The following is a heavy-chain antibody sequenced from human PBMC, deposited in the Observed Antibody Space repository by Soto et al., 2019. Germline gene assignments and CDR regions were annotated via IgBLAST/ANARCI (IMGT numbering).Heavy chain of an antibody. Sequence: PSETLSLTCTVSGGSINSGGYSWTWIRQPPGKGLEWIGFIYHTGTTYYNPSLKSRVTISVDRSKNQFSLKPNSVTAADTAVYYCASGVNYYDSSGSSWFDPWGQGALVTVSS. V-gene: IGHV4-30-2*01. CDR2: IYHTGTT. D-gene: IGHD3-22*01. CDR3: ASGVNYYDSSGSSWFDP. CDR1: GGSINSGGYS. J-gene: IGHJ5*02.